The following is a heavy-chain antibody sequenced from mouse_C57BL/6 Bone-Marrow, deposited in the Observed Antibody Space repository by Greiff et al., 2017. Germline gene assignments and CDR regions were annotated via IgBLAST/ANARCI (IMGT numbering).Heavy chain of an antibody. D-gene: IGHD2-2*01. J-gene: IGHJ1*03. Sequence: QVQLQQPGAELVKPGASVKLSCKASGYTFTSYWMHWVKQRPGQGLEWIGMIHPNSGSTNYNEKFKSKATLTVDKSSSTAYMQLSSLTSEDSAVYYCARSTMVTYWYFDVWGTGTTVTVSS. CDR2: IHPNSGST. CDR1: GYTFTSYW. CDR3: ARSTMVTYWYFDV. V-gene: IGHV1-64*01.